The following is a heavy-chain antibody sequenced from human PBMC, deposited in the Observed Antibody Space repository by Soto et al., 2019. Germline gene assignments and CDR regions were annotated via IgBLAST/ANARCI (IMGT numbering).Heavy chain of an antibody. CDR1: GGPISSGGYY. J-gene: IGHJ6*02. CDR3: ARLLWFGELSGYYGMDG. CDR2: IYYSGST. Sequence: TSETLSLTCTVSGGPISSGGYYWSWIRQHPGKGLEWIGYIYYSGSTYYNPSLKSRVTISVDTSKNQFSLKLSSVTAADTAVYYCARLLWFGELSGYYGMDGWGQGTTVTVSS. D-gene: IGHD3-10*01. V-gene: IGHV4-31*03.